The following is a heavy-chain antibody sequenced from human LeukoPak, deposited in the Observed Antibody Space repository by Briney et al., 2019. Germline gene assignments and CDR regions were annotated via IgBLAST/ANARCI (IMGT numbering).Heavy chain of an antibody. J-gene: IGHJ4*02. D-gene: IGHD6-19*01. CDR2: IRYDGSDK. CDR1: GFTFSSYG. CDR3: ARDSSRGWPGVSDF. Sequence: GGSLRLSCAASGFTFSSYGMHWVRQAPGKGLEWVAFIRYDGSDKYYADSVKGRFTISRDNAKNSLFLQMNSLRAEDTAVYYCARDSSRGWPGVSDFWGQGTLVTGSS. V-gene: IGHV3-30*02.